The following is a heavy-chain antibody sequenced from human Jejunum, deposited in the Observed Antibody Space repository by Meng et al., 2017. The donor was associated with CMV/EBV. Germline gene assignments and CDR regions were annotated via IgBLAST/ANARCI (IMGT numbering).Heavy chain of an antibody. J-gene: IGHJ4*02. CDR2: ISASGGSR. CDR3: AKDPEGY. Sequence: SRRVSCAVSGFNFINYAMTWVRQAPGKGLEWVSTISASGGSRYYADSVQGRFSVSRDNYKNTLYLQMNSLRAEDTAVYYCAKDPEGYWGQGTLVTVSS. V-gene: IGHV3-23*01. CDR1: GFNFINYA.